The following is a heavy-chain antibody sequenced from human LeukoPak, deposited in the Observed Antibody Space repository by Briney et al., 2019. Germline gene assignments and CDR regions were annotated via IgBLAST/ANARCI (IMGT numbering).Heavy chain of an antibody. V-gene: IGHV3-7*01. CDR1: GFTFSSYW. J-gene: IGHJ3*02. Sequence: GGSLRLSCAASGFTFSSYWMSWVRQAPGKGLEWVANIKQDGSEKYYVDSVKGRFTISRGNAKNSLYLQMSSLRVEDTAVYYCARDESGDNDAFDIWGQGTMVTVSS. CDR3: ARDESGDNDAFDI. CDR2: IKQDGSEK. D-gene: IGHD2-21*01.